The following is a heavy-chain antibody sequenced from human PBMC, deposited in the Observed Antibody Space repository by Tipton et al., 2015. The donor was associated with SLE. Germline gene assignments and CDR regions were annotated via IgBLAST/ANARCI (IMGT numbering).Heavy chain of an antibody. V-gene: IGHV4-4*02. CDR3: VSELEYFDWLSLSDNHYYFDV. J-gene: IGHJ6*03. D-gene: IGHD3-9*01. CDR2: IHHRGTT. Sequence: TLSLTCTVSGGSISSNTWWNWVRQPPGMGLEWIGEIHHRGTTNYNPSLKSRVTISVDKSKSQFSLKLSSVTAADTAVYYCVSELEYFDWLSLSDNHYYFDVWGTGTTVTVSS. CDR1: GGSISSNTW.